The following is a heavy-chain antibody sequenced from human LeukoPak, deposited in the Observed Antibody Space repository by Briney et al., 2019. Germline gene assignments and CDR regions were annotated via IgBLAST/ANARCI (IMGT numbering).Heavy chain of an antibody. J-gene: IGHJ3*02. V-gene: IGHV3-21*01. CDR1: GFTFSSYS. Sequence: GGSLRLSCVASGFTFSSYSMNWVRQAPGKGLEWVSSISSSSSYIYYADSVKGRFTISRDNAKNSLYLQMNSLRAEDTAVYYCARVMITFGGVIGHGAFDIWGQGTMVTVSS. D-gene: IGHD3-16*02. CDR2: ISSSSSYI. CDR3: ARVMITFGGVIGHGAFDI.